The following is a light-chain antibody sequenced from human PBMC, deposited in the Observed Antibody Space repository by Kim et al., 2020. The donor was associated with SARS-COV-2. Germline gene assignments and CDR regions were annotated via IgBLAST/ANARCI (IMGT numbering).Light chain of an antibody. J-gene: IGLJ2*01. V-gene: IGLV1-44*01. CDR3: ATWDDSLHGVV. CDR2: DNS. Sequence: QPVLTQSPSASGTPGQKVAISRSGSSTNIGINVVNWYQQLPGTAPKLLMFDNSQRPSGVPDRFSGSKSGTSASLAISGLQSEDEADYYCATWDDSLHGVVFGGGTQLTVL. CDR1: STNIGINV.